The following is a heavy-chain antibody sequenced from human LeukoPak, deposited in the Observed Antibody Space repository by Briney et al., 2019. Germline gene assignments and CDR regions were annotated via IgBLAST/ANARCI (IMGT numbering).Heavy chain of an antibody. Sequence: PSETLSLTCTVSGGSISSSSYYWGWIRQPPGKGLEWIGSIYYSGSTYYNPPLKSRVTISVDTSKNQFSLKLSSVTAADTAVYYCARITSKNMGYYYYYMDVWGKGTTVTVSS. V-gene: IGHV4-39*07. CDR2: IYYSGST. CDR3: ARITSKNMGYYYYYMDV. CDR1: GGSISSSSYY. J-gene: IGHJ6*03. D-gene: IGHD1-20*01.